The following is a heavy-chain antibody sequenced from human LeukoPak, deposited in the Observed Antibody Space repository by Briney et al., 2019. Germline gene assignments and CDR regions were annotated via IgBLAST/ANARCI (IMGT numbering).Heavy chain of an antibody. CDR3: ARDQAGSSSGGYYYYMDV. D-gene: IGHD6-6*01. V-gene: IGHV4-39*07. CDR1: GGSISSSSYY. J-gene: IGHJ6*03. CDR2: IYYSGST. Sequence: SETLSLTCTVSGGSISSSSYYWGWIRQPPGKGLEWIGSIYYSGSTYYNPSLKSRVTISVDTSKNQFSLKLSSVTAADTAVYYCARDQAGSSSGGYYYYMDVWGKGTTVTVSS.